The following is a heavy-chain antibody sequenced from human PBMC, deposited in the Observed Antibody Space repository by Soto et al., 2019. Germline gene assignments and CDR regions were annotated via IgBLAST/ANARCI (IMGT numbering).Heavy chain of an antibody. Sequence: ASVKVSCKASGYTFTNSGISWVRQAPGQGLEWMGWIGAYNGHTKYAQKLQGRVTMTTDTSTSTAYMELRSLKSDDTAVYYCAREDYYDSSGYLPVRYYFGMDVWGQGTTVTVSS. V-gene: IGHV1-18*01. CDR1: GYTFTNSG. J-gene: IGHJ6*02. CDR3: AREDYYDSSGYLPVRYYFGMDV. D-gene: IGHD3-22*01. CDR2: IGAYNGHT.